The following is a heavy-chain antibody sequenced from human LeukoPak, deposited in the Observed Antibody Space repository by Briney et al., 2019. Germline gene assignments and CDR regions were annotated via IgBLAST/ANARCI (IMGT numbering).Heavy chain of an antibody. V-gene: IGHV3-30*02. CDR1: GFTFNNYG. CDR2: IRYDGSNE. Sequence: PGGSLRLSCAASGFTFNNYGMHWVRQAPGKGLEWVTFIRYDGSNEYYADSVKGRFTISRDDSKNTLYLQLNSPRAEDTAVYYCAKSYCSSSSCFDFDYWGQGTLVTVSS. J-gene: IGHJ4*02. D-gene: IGHD2-2*01. CDR3: AKSYCSSSSCFDFDY.